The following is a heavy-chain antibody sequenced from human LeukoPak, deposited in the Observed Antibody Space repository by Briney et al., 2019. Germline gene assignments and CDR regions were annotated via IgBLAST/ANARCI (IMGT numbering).Heavy chain of an antibody. CDR2: IYYSGST. V-gene: IGHV4-39*01. D-gene: IGHD6-13*01. CDR1: GGSFSSYY. CDR3: ARRVRATAGKTFDY. J-gene: IGHJ4*02. Sequence: SETLSLTCAVYGGSFSSYYWGWIRQPPGKGLEWIGNIYYSGSTSYNPSLKSRVTISVDTSKNQFSLNLSSVTAADTAVYYCARRVRATAGKTFDYWGQGTLVTVSS.